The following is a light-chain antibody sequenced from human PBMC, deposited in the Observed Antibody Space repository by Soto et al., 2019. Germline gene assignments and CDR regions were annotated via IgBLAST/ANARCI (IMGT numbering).Light chain of an antibody. Sequence: QSALTKPRSVSGSPGQSVTISCTGTSSDVGGYNYVSWYQQHPGKAPKLMIYEVSNRPSGVSNRFSGSKSGNTASLTISGLQAEDEADYYCSSYTSSSTLVVFGGGTKLTVL. V-gene: IGLV2-14*01. J-gene: IGLJ2*01. CDR3: SSYTSSSTLVV. CDR2: EVS. CDR1: SSDVGGYNY.